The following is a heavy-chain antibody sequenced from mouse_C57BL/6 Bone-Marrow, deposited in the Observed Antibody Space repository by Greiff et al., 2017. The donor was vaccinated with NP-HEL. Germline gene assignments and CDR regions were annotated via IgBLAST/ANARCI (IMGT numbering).Heavy chain of an antibody. CDR2: INPNNGGT. CDR3: ARKYYYYGSSFAY. V-gene: IGHV1-26*01. D-gene: IGHD1-1*01. CDR1: GYTFTDYY. J-gene: IGHJ3*01. Sequence: VQLQQSGPELVKPGASVKISCKASGYTFTDYYMNWVKQSHGKSLEWIGDINPNNGGTSYNQKFKGKATLTVDKSSSTAYMELRSLTSEDSAVYYCARKYYYYGSSFAYWGQGTLVTVSA.